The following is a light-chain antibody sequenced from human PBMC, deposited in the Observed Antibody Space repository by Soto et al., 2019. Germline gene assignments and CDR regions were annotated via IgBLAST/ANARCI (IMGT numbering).Light chain of an antibody. J-gene: IGLJ1*01. CDR1: SSDVGGYNY. CDR3: TTYKSNSTLYV. Sequence: QSALTQPPSVSGSPGQSITISCTGTSSDVGGYNYVSWYQQHPDKAPKLMIYDDSNRPSGVSNRFSGSKSGHTASLTISGLQSEDEADYFCTTYKSNSTLYVFGTGTKLTVL. CDR2: DDS. V-gene: IGLV2-14*03.